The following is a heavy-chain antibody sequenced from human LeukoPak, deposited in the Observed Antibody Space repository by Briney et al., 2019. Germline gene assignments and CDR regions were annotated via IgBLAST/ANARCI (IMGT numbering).Heavy chain of an antibody. Sequence: SETLSLTCTVSGYSISSGYYWGWIRQPPGKGLEWIGSIYHSGSTYYNPPLKSRVTISVDTSKNQFSLKLSSVTAADTAVYYCAADVVAATRVGWFDPWGQGTLVTVSS. D-gene: IGHD2-15*01. J-gene: IGHJ5*02. CDR2: IYHSGST. CDR1: GYSISSGYY. CDR3: AADVVAATRVGWFDP. V-gene: IGHV4-38-2*02.